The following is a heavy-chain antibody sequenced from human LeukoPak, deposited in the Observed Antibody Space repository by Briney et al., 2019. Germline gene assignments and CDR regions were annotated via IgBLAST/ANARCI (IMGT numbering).Heavy chain of an antibody. J-gene: IGHJ2*01. CDR2: IGITDGNT. V-gene: IGHV3-23*01. CDR3: AKGEGYCSGGTCYRYFDL. Sequence: GRSLRLSCAASGLTISTNVFTWVRQAPGKGLEWVSIIGITDGNTYYADSVKGRFIISRDNSKNTVYLQMHSLRAEDTAVYYCAKGEGYCSGGTCYRYFDLWGHGTLVTVSS. D-gene: IGHD2-15*01. CDR1: GLTISTNV.